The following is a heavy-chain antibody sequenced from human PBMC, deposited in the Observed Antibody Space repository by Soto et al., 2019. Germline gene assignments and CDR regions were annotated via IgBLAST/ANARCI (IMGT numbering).Heavy chain of an antibody. CDR2: IIPIFGTA. CDR3: AKTGYYYGSWSYPDYGMDV. J-gene: IGHJ6*02. CDR1: GGTFSSYA. Sequence: QVQLVQSGAEVKKPGSSVKVSCKASGGTFSSYAISWVRQAPGQGLEWMGGIIPIFGTANYAQKFQGRVTSTADESTSTAYMELSSLRSEVTAVYYCAKTGYYYGSWSYPDYGMDVWGQGTTVTVSS. V-gene: IGHV1-69*01. D-gene: IGHD3-10*01.